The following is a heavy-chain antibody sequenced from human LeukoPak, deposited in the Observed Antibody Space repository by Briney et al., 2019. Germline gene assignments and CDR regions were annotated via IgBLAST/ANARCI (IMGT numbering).Heavy chain of an antibody. Sequence: ASVKVSCKASGYTFTAYGINWVRQAPGQGLEWMGWISAYDGSTKYAQNFQGRVTMTTDSSASTAYMELRSLRSDDTAVYYCARGGACNPTRCRYWYFDFWGRGTLVTVSS. J-gene: IGHJ2*01. CDR2: ISAYDGST. D-gene: IGHD2-21*02. CDR1: GYTFTAYG. CDR3: ARGGACNPTRCRYWYFDF. V-gene: IGHV1-18*01.